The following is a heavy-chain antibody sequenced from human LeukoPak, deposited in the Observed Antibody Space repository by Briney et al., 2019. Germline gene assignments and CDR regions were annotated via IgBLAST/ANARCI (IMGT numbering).Heavy chain of an antibody. D-gene: IGHD6-19*01. CDR3: ARESESSGWYDY. CDR2: ISGDGGST. CDR1: GFMLHDYN. J-gene: IGHJ4*02. V-gene: IGHV3-43*02. Sequence: QPGGSLALSCAAPGFMLHDYNIHWVRQAPGQGLEWVSLISGDGGSTFYADSVKGRFTISRDNSKNSLYLQMNSLRSDDTVLYYCARESESSGWYDYWGQRTLVTASS.